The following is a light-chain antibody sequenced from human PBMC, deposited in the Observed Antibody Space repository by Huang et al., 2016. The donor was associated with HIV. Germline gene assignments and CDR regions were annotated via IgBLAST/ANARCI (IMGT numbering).Light chain of an antibody. CDR1: QSLLRSSGYNY. V-gene: IGKV2-28*01. Sequence: DIVMTQSPLSLPATPGAPAFISCNSSQSLLRSSGYNYLDWYLRKPGQSPQLLIYLGSNRASGVPDRFSGIGAGTDFTLRISRVEAEDVGVYYCMQGLQTPYTCGQGTNLEIK. CDR3: MQGLQTPYT. CDR2: LGS. J-gene: IGKJ2*01.